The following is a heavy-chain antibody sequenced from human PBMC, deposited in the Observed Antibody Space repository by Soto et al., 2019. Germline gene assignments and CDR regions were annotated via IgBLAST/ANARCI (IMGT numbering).Heavy chain of an antibody. CDR2: INAGNGNT. Sequence: QVQLVQSGAEEKKPGASVKVSCKASGYTFTGYAMHWVRQAPGQRLEWMGWINAGNGNTKYSQKFQGRVTITRDTSASKAYMELSSLRSEDTAVYYCARAVAVTADLDYWGQGTLVTVSS. D-gene: IGHD2-21*02. J-gene: IGHJ4*02. CDR3: ARAVAVTADLDY. CDR1: GYTFTGYA. V-gene: IGHV1-3*05.